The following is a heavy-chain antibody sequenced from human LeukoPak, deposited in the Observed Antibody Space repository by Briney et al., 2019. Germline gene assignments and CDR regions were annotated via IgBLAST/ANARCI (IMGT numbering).Heavy chain of an antibody. Sequence: SETLSLTCAVYGGSFSGYYWSWIRQPPGKRLEWIGEINHSGSTNYNPSLKSRVTISVDTSKNQFSLKLSSVTAADTAVYYCARGHSGWSYYFDYWGQGTLVTVSS. D-gene: IGHD6-19*01. J-gene: IGHJ4*02. V-gene: IGHV4-34*01. CDR3: ARGHSGWSYYFDY. CDR1: GGSFSGYY. CDR2: INHSGST.